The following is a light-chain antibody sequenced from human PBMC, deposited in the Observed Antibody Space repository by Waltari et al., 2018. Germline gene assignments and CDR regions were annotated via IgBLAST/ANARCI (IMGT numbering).Light chain of an antibody. J-gene: IGKJ1*01. Sequence: EIVMTQSPAIPSVYPEESATLSYRASQGVSSHLAWYQQKPGQAPRLLIYGASTRATGVPVRFSGSGSGTEFTLTISSLQSEDFAAYYCQHYFNWPRTFGQGTKVEVK. CDR3: QHYFNWPRT. CDR2: GAS. V-gene: IGKV3-15*01. CDR1: QGVSSH.